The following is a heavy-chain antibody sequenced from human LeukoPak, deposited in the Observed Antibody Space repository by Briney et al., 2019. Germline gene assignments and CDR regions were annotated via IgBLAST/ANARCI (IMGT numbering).Heavy chain of an antibody. D-gene: IGHD3-9*01. CDR3: AKDPTSVGGRHDWLLDS. V-gene: IGHV3-23*01. J-gene: IGHJ5*02. Sequence: GGSLRLSCAASGFTFSSYAMSWVRQAPGKGLEWVSTIGFGDDSAYYADSVKGRFTISRDNSKNTLYLQMNYLRAEDTAVYYCAKDPTSVGGRHDWLLDSWGQGALVTVSS. CDR2: IGFGDDSA. CDR1: GFTFSSYA.